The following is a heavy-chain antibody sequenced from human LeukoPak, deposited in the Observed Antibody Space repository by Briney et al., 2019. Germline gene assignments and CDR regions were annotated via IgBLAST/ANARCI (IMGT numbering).Heavy chain of an antibody. CDR3: ARGYSYGYDY. Sequence: ETGGALRLSCAASGFTFSSDWMHWVRQAPGKGLVWVSRFKSDGSSTTYADSVKGRFTISRDNAKNTLYLQMNSLRAEDTAVYYCARGYSYGYDYWGQGTLVTVSS. D-gene: IGHD5-18*01. CDR1: GFTFSSDW. CDR2: FKSDGSST. V-gene: IGHV3-74*01. J-gene: IGHJ4*02.